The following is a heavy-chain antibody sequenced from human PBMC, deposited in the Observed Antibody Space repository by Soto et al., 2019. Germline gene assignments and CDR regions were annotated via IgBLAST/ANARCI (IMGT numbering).Heavy chain of an antibody. CDR2: ISGSGGST. CDR3: AKEWLRFYYYYYGMDV. J-gene: IGHJ6*02. Sequence: GGSLRLSCAASGFTFSSYAMSWVRQAPGKGLEWVSAISGSGGSTYYADSVKGRFTISRDNSKNTLYLQMNSLRAEDTAVYYCAKEWLRFYYYYYGMDVWGQGTTVTVSS. D-gene: IGHD5-12*01. V-gene: IGHV3-23*01. CDR1: GFTFSSYA.